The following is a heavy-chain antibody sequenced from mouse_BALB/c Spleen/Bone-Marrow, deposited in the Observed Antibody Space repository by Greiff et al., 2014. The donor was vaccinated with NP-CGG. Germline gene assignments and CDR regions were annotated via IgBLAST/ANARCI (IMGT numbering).Heavy chain of an antibody. D-gene: IGHD1-1*01. CDR3: ARSNYVGYYAMDY. Sequence: EVQLVESGGGLVQPGGSRKLSCAASGFTFSSFGIHWVRQAPEKGLEWVAHISSDSSTIYYADTVKGRFTISRDNPRNTLFLQMTSLGSEDTAMYYCARSNYVGYYAMDYWGQGTSVTVSS. V-gene: IGHV5-17*02. CDR2: ISSDSSTI. CDR1: GFTFSSFG. J-gene: IGHJ4*01.